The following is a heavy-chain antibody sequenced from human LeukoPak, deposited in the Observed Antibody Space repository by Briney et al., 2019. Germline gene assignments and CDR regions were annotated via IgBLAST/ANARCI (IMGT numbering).Heavy chain of an antibody. V-gene: IGHV3-9*01. CDR3: VRRGDGYAFDI. J-gene: IGHJ3*02. CDR2: ISWSSGDR. CDR1: GFTFDDSA. D-gene: IGHD2-21*01. Sequence: GRSLRHSCAASGFTFDDSAMHWVRQAVGKGLEWVSGISWSSGDRIYAGSVKGRFTISRDNDKKSLYLQMDSLRVEDTALYFCVRRGDGYAFDIWGQGTVVTVSS.